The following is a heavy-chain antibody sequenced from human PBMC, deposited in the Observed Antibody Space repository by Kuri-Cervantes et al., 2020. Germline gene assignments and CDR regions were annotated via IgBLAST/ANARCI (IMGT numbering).Heavy chain of an antibody. CDR2: IYYSGST. Sequence: SETLSLTCTVSGGSISSSSYYWGWIRQPPGKGLEWIGSIYYSGSTYYNPSLKSRVTISVDTSKNRFSLKLSSVTAADTAVYYCARDLSQLWPSKVYYYGMDVWGQGTTVTVSS. CDR3: ARDLSQLWPSKVYYYGMDV. D-gene: IGHD5-18*01. CDR1: GGSISSSSYY. J-gene: IGHJ6*02. V-gene: IGHV4-39*02.